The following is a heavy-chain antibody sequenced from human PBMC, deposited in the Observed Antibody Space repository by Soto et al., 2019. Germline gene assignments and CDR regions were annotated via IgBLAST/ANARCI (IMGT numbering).Heavy chain of an antibody. D-gene: IGHD6-13*01. V-gene: IGHV4-59*01. CDR1: GGSISSYY. J-gene: IGHJ6*02. Sequence: SETLSLTCTVSGGSISSYYWSWIRQPPGKGLERIGYIYYSGSTNYNPSLKSRVTISVDTSKNQFSLKLSSVTAADTAVYYCARVVHSSSHFYYYGMDVWGQGTTVTVSS. CDR3: ARVVHSSSHFYYYGMDV. CDR2: IYYSGST.